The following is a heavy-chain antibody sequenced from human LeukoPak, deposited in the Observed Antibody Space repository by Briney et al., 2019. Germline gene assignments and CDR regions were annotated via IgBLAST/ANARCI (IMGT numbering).Heavy chain of an antibody. CDR3: AKPYCSGGSCYHSGYYYYYMDV. Sequence: PGGSLRLSCAASGFTFSSYAMSWVRQAPGKGLEWVSAISGSGGSTHYADSVKGRFTISRDNSKNTLYLQMNSLRAEDTAVYYCAKPYCSGGSCYHSGYYYYYMDVWGKGTTVTVSS. CDR1: GFTFSSYA. J-gene: IGHJ6*03. D-gene: IGHD2-15*01. V-gene: IGHV3-23*01. CDR2: ISGSGGST.